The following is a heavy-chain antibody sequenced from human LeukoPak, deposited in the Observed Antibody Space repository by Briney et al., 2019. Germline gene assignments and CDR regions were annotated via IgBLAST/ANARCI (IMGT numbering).Heavy chain of an antibody. CDR3: ASRRMSDQLSYYYMDV. CDR2: INPSGGST. V-gene: IGHV1-46*01. CDR1: GGTFSSYT. D-gene: IGHD2-2*01. Sequence: ASVKVSCKASGGTFSSYTISWVRQAPGQGLEWMGIINPSGGSTSYAQKFQGGVTMTRDTSTSTVYMELSSLRSEDTAVYYCASRRMSDQLSYYYMDVWGKGTTVTVSS. J-gene: IGHJ6*03.